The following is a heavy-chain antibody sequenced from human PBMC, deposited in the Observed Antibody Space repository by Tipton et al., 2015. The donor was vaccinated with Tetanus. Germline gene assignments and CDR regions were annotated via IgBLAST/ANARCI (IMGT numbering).Heavy chain of an antibody. D-gene: IGHD2-8*02. CDR1: GGSISNYY. Sequence: TLSLTCTVSGGSISNYYWSWIRQPPGKGLEWVGYVYYTGDTNYNPSLKSRVTISMDRSENQISLKVTSVTAADTAVYYCAGVTAQRTELYFEHWGQGTQVTVSS. CDR3: AGVTAQRTELYFEH. CDR2: VYYTGDT. J-gene: IGHJ1*01. V-gene: IGHV4-59*01.